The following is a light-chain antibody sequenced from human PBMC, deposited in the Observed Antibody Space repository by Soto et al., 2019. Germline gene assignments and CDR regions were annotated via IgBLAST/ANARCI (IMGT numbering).Light chain of an antibody. Sequence: QSALTQPPSASGSPGQSVTISCTGTSSDIGGYDYVSWYQQHPGKAPKLIIYEVSKRPSGVPDRFSGSKSGNTASLTVSRLQAEDEADYYCSSYAGSNNLVFAGGTKVTVL. CDR1: SSDIGGYDY. J-gene: IGLJ3*02. CDR2: EVS. V-gene: IGLV2-8*01. CDR3: SSYAGSNNLV.